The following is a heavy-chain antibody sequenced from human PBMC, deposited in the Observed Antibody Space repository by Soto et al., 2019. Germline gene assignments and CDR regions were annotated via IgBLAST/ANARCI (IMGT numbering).Heavy chain of an antibody. CDR2: ISYDGSNK. J-gene: IGHJ3*02. Sequence: QVQLVESGGGVVQPGRSLRLSCAASGFTFSSYGMHWVRQAPGKGLEWVAVISYDGSNKYYADSVKGRFTISRDNSKNTLYLQMNSLRAEDTAVYYCAKDDMRDRPIAVAGTNAFDIWGQGTMVTVSS. CDR3: AKDDMRDRPIAVAGTNAFDI. V-gene: IGHV3-30*18. D-gene: IGHD6-19*01. CDR1: GFTFSSYG.